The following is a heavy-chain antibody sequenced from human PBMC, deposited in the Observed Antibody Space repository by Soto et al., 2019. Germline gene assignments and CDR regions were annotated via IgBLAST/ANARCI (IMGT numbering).Heavy chain of an antibody. CDR3: AREGGGYRFEY. D-gene: IGHD1-26*01. CDR1: GASFTTYY. Sequence: QVQLQESGPGLVKPSETLSLTCTVSGASFTTYYWSWVRQPPGKGLEWIGYIFYSGHLKYNPSLKSRLTISVDPSKDHISLGLTSVTAADTAVYYCAREGGGYRFEYCGQGTLVTVSA. J-gene: IGHJ4*02. CDR2: IFYSGHL. V-gene: IGHV4-59*01.